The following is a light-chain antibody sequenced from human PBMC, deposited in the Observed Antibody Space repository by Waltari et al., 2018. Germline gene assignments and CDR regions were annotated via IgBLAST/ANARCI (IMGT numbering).Light chain of an antibody. J-gene: IGKJ2*01. CDR2: WAS. V-gene: IGKV4-1*01. Sequence: DIVMTQSPDSLPVSLGERAAINCRSSQFILYESDNTNYLGWYQQKPGQSPKLLISWASTRESGVPHRFSGSGSGTDFTLTISSLQAEDVAVYYCQQYYSFPFTFGQGTKLE. CDR3: QQYYSFPFT. CDR1: QFILYESDNTNY.